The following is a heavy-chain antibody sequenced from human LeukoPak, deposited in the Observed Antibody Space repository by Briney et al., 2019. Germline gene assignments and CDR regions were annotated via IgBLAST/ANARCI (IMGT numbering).Heavy chain of an antibody. V-gene: IGHV3-48*01. CDR1: GFTFSSYS. CDR3: ARDVVRFRPDAFDI. Sequence: PGGSLRLSCAASGFTFSSYSMNWVRQAPGKGLEWVSYISSSSSTIYYADSVKGRFTISRDNAKNSLYLQMNSLRAEDTAVYYCARDVVRFRPDAFDIWGQGTMVTVSP. J-gene: IGHJ3*02. CDR2: ISSSSSTI. D-gene: IGHD2-21*01.